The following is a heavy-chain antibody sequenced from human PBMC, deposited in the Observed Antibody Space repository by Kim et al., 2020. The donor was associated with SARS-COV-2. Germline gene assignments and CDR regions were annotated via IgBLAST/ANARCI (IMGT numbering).Heavy chain of an antibody. CDR2: IYYSGST. V-gene: IGHV4-59*08. CDR3: ASQDYYGSGPGMDV. Sequence: SETLSLTCTVSGGSISSYYWSWIRQPPGKGLEWIGYIYYSGSTNYNPSLKSRVTISVDTSKNQFSLKLSSVTAADTAVYYCASQDYYGSGPGMDVWGQGTTVTVSS. CDR1: GGSISSYY. D-gene: IGHD3-10*01. J-gene: IGHJ6*02.